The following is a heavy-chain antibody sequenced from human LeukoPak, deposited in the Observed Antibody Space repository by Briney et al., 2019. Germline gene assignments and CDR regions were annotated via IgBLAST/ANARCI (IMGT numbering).Heavy chain of an antibody. Sequence: SVKVSCKASGYTFTGYYIHWVRQAPGQGLEWMGGFNPIFGSAQYAQKFQGRVTITMDVSARTIYMELSSLRSEDTTIYYCARDRGPDPTSYGSGYTTDHGHYFDYWGQGTLVTVSS. J-gene: IGHJ4*02. CDR2: FNPIFGSA. CDR1: GYTFTGYY. CDR3: ARDRGPDPTSYGSGYTTDHGHYFDY. V-gene: IGHV1-69*05. D-gene: IGHD3-10*01.